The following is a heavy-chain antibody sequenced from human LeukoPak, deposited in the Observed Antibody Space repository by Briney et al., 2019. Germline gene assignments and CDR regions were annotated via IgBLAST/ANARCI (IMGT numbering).Heavy chain of an antibody. CDR3: ARVSGGDYNSLHFGY. J-gene: IGHJ4*02. D-gene: IGHD2-21*02. CDR2: ITGSGDST. Sequence: PGGSLRLSCTASGFTFTSYAMTWVRQAPGKGLEWVSGITGSGDSTYYADSVKGRFTISRDNSKNTLYLQMNSLRAEDTAVYYCARVSGGDYNSLHFGYWGQGTLVTVSS. V-gene: IGHV3-23*01. CDR1: GFTFTSYA.